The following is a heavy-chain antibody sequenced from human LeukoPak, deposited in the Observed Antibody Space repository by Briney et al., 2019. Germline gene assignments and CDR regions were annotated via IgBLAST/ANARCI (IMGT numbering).Heavy chain of an antibody. D-gene: IGHD3-10*01. CDR1: GYTFTAYY. CDR3: ARGPITMVRGVMTPQYNWFDP. J-gene: IGHJ5*02. V-gene: IGHV1-69*13. CDR2: VIPIFGTA. Sequence: VASVKVSCKASGYTFTAYYIHWLRQAPGQGLEWMGGVIPIFGTANYAQKFQGRVTITADESTSTAYMELSSLRSEDTAVYYCARGPITMVRGVMTPQYNWFDPWGQGTLVTVSS.